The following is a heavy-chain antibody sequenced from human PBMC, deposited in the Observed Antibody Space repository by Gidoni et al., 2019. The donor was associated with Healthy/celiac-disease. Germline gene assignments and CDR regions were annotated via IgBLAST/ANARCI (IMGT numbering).Heavy chain of an antibody. V-gene: IGHV4-59*01. CDR1: GGSLSSYY. D-gene: IGHD4-17*01. J-gene: IGHJ4*02. CDR2: IYYSGST. Sequence: QVQLQESGPGLVKPSETLSLTCTVSGGSLSSYYWSWIRQPPGKGLEWIGYIYYSGSTNYNPSLKSRVTISVDTSKNQFSLKLSSVTAADTAVYYCAREGRTTVTTYFDYWGQGTLVTVSS. CDR3: AREGRTTVTTYFDY.